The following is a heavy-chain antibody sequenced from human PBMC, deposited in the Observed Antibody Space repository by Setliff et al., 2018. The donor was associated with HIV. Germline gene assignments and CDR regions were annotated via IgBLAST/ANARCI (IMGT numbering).Heavy chain of an antibody. D-gene: IGHD6-19*01. V-gene: IGHV3-7*01. J-gene: IGHJ1*01. CDR2: ISPDGSER. CDR1: GFNFRASW. Sequence: SLRLSCSTSGFNFRASWMSWLCLAPGKGREWVANISPDGSERYSVDSVRGRFTVSRDNAKNSLYLQMSSLRAEDMAVYSCAKDGSGWSQHWGQGTRVTVSS. CDR3: AKDGSGWSQH.